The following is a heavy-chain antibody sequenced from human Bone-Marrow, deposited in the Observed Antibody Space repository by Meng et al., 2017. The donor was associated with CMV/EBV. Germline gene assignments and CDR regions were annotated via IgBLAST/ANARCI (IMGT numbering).Heavy chain of an antibody. CDR1: GFTVSSNY. V-gene: IGHV3-66*02. J-gene: IGHJ4*02. CDR2: IYSGGST. D-gene: IGHD3-9*01. CDR3: ARDVEGGDILTGYYKGGLDY. Sequence: GESLKISCAASGFTVSSNYMSWVRQAPGKGLEWVSVIYSGGSTYYADSVKGRFTISRDNSKNTLYLQMNSLRAEDTAVYYCARDVEGGDILTGYYKGGLDYCGQGTLVTVSS.